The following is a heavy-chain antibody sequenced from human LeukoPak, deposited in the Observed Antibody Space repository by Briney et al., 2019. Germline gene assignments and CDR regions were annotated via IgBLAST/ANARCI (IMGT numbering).Heavy chain of an antibody. D-gene: IGHD1-26*01. CDR1: GYTFTDNY. CDR2: INPNSGAT. CDR3: ARVLFRGSSRFDY. Sequence: GASVKVSCKASGYTFTDNYIHWVRQAPGQGLEWMGRINPNSGATNYAQNFLGRVTIARDTSISTAYMELNSLTSDDTAVYYCARVLFRGSSRFDYWGQGTLVIVSS. J-gene: IGHJ4*02. V-gene: IGHV1-2*06.